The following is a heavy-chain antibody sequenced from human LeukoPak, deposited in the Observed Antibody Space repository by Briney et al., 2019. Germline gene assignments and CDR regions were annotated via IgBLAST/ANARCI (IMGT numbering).Heavy chain of an antibody. V-gene: IGHV3-48*04. J-gene: IGHJ4*02. Sequence: GSLRLSCAASGFTFSSSAMSWVRQAPGKGLQWVSDISSSGTTIYYADSVKGRFTISRDNAKNSLYLQMNSLRAEDTAVYYCARKYCSTTSCLFDNWGQGTLVTVSS. CDR1: GFTFSSSA. CDR2: ISSSGTTI. D-gene: IGHD2-2*01. CDR3: ARKYCSTTSCLFDN.